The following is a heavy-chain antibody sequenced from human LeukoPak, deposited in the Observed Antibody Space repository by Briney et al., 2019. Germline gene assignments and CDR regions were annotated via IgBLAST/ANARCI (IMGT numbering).Heavy chain of an antibody. CDR3: ARVGGSSGHFDY. V-gene: IGHV4-38-2*01. Sequence: PSETLSLTCAVSGYSISSGYYWGWIRQPPGKGLEWLGSIYHSGSTYYNPSLKSRVTISVDASKNQFSLKLSSVTAADTAVCYCARVGGSSGHFDYWGQGTLVTVSS. CDR2: IYHSGST. J-gene: IGHJ4*02. CDR1: GYSISSGYY. D-gene: IGHD3-16*01.